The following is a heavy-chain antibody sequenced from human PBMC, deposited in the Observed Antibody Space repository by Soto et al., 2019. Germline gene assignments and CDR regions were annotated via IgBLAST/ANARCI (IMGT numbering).Heavy chain of an antibody. Sequence: VGSLRLSCAASGFTFSSYAMSWVRQAPGKGLEWVSAIRGSSGSTDYADSVKGRSTISRDNSKNTLYLQMNSLRAEDTAVYYCAKDGQQQLASYFDYWGRGTLVTVSS. CDR2: IRGSSGST. D-gene: IGHD6-13*01. CDR1: GFTFSSYA. CDR3: AKDGQQQLASYFDY. V-gene: IGHV3-23*01. J-gene: IGHJ4*02.